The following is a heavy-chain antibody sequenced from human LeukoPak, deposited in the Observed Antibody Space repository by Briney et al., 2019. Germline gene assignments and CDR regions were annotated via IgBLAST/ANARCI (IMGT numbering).Heavy chain of an antibody. CDR1: SGSINSSNW. CDR3: ARFHTSSWFFDS. D-gene: IGHD6-13*01. CDR2: IYPSRST. Sequence: PSETLSLTCAVSSGSINSSNWWSWVRQPPGKGLEWIGEIYPSRSTNYNPSLKSRVTMSVDESKNEFSLKLTSVTAADTAVYYCARFHTSSWFFDSWGQGILVTVSS. J-gene: IGHJ4*02. V-gene: IGHV4-4*02.